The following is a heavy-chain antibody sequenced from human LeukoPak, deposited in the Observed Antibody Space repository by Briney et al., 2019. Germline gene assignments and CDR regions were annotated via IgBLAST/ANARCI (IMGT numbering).Heavy chain of an antibody. CDR3: ARTSSGWYLGDY. CDR1: GYTFTIHG. D-gene: IGHD6-19*01. CDR2: IGGYNGNT. V-gene: IGHV1-18*01. J-gene: IGHJ4*02. Sequence: ASVKVSCKASGYTFTIHGISWVRQAPGQGLEWMGWIGGYNGNTDYAQNLQDRVTMTTDTSTTTAYMELRSLRSDDTAVYYCARTSSGWYLGDYWGQGTLVTVSS.